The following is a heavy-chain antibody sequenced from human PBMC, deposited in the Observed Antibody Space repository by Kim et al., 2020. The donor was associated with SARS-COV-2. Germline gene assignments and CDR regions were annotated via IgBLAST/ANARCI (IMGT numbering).Heavy chain of an antibody. CDR3: AKGDAPYSSSSLFDY. Sequence: GGSLRLSCAASGFTFSSYAMSWVRQAPGKGLEWVSAISGSGGSTYYADSVKGRFTISRDNSKNTLYLQMNSLRAEDTAVYYCAKGDAPYSSSSLFDYWGQGTLVTVSS. CDR1: GFTFSSYA. J-gene: IGHJ4*02. D-gene: IGHD6-6*01. V-gene: IGHV3-23*01. CDR2: ISGSGGST.